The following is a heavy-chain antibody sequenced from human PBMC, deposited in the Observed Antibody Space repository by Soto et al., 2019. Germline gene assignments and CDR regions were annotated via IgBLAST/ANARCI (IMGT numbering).Heavy chain of an antibody. CDR1: GGSISSYY. CDR2: IYYSGST. J-gene: IGHJ3*02. Sequence: PSETLSLTCTVSGGSISSYYWSWIRQPPGKGLEWIGYIYYSGSTNYNPSLKSRVTISVDTSKNQFSLKLSSVTAADTAVYYCARDLGKWELLLHDAFDIWGQGTMVTVSS. V-gene: IGHV4-59*01. CDR3: ARDLGKWELLLHDAFDI. D-gene: IGHD1-26*01.